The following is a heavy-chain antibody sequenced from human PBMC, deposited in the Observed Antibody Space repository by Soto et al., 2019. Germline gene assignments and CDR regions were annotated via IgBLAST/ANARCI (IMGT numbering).Heavy chain of an antibody. D-gene: IGHD4-17*01. V-gene: IGHV4-39*01. CDR1: GGSISSSSYY. Sequence: QLQLQESGPGLVKPSETLSLTCTVSGGSISSSSYYWGWIRQPPGKGLAWIGSMYDSGSSYYRPSLMSGVPISAATPMHQLPQELSSVTAADTAVYCCARHLYGTAAFVVWGQGTIVAVSA. CDR3: ARHLYGTAAFVV. CDR2: MYDSGSS. J-gene: IGHJ3*01.